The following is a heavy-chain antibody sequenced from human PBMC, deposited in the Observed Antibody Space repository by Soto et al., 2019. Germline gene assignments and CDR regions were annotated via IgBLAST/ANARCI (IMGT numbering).Heavy chain of an antibody. V-gene: IGHV1-69*13. D-gene: IGHD1-26*01. J-gene: IGHJ3*02. CDR1: GGTFSSYA. CDR3: ARVVGATTAVAFDI. Sequence: ASVKVSYKASGGTFSSYAISWVRQAPGQGLEWMGGIIPIFGTANYAQKFQGRVTITADESTSTAYMQLSSLRSEDTAMYYCARVVGATTAVAFDIWGQGTMVTV. CDR2: IIPIFGTA.